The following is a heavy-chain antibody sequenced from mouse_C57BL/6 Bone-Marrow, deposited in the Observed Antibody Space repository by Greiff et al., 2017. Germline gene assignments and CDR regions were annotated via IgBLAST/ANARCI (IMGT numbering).Heavy chain of an antibody. J-gene: IGHJ2*03. CDR1: GFNIKDDY. V-gene: IGHV14-4*01. Sequence: EVQLQQSGAELVRPGASVKLSCTASGFNIKDDYIHWVKQRPEQGLEWIGWIDPEIGDTEYASKFQGKATITSDTSSNTAYLQLSSLTSEDAAVYYCSSFDGNYFDFWGRGTRLTVAS. D-gene: IGHD2-1*01. CDR2: IDPEIGDT. CDR3: SSFDGNYFDF.